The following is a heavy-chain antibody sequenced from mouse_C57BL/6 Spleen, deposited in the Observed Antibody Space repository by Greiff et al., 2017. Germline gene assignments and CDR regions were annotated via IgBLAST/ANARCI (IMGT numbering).Heavy chain of an antibody. CDR3: ARVGPYGNYLFDY. D-gene: IGHD2-1*01. J-gene: IGHJ2*01. V-gene: IGHV14-3*01. CDR2: IDPAHGNT. Sequence: VQLQQSVAELVRPGASVKLSCTASGFNIKNTYMHWVKQRPEQGLEWLGRIDPAHGNTKYAPTFQGKATITADTSSNTAYLQLSSLTSEDTAIYYCARVGPYGNYLFDYWCQGTTLTGSS. CDR1: GFNIKNTY.